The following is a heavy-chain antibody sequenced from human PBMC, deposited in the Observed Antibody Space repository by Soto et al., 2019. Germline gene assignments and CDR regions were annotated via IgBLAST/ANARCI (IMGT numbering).Heavy chain of an antibody. V-gene: IGHV4-31*03. CDR2: INYSGTT. CDR3: ARDHKWDGMDV. Sequence: SETLSLTCSVSGGSFSSDSFIWSWVRQFPGKGLEWIGYINYSGTTYYNPSLRSRITMSVDTSKNQFSLNLSSVTAADTAVCYCARDHKWDGMDVWGQGTTVTVSS. J-gene: IGHJ6*02. D-gene: IGHD1-26*01. CDR1: GGSFSSDSFI.